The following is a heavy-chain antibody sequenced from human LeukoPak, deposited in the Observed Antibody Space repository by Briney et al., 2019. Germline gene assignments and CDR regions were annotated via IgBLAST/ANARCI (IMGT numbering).Heavy chain of an antibody. CDR1: GFTFSSYA. J-gene: IGHJ4*02. D-gene: IGHD1-26*01. CDR3: ARDPIVGAPAYFDY. CDR2: ISYDGGLA. V-gene: IGHV3-30*04. Sequence: GGSRRLSCVASGFTFSSYAMDWVRQAPGKGLEWVAVISYDGGLAYYADSVTGRFTISRDYSKNTLFLQMNSLRDEDTAVYYCARDPIVGAPAYFDYWGQGTLVTVSS.